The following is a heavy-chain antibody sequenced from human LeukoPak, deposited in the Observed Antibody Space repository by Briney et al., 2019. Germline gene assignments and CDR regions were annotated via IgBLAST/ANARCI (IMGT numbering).Heavy chain of an antibody. CDR1: GFTFSAYW. D-gene: IGHD3-3*01. V-gene: IGHV3-7*01. CDR2: IKQDGSEK. CDR3: ARARGLTIFGVYTYYYGMDV. Sequence: TGGSLRLSCAASGFTFSAYWMSWVRQAPGKGLEWAANIKQDGSEKYYVDSVKGRFTISRDNAKNSLYLQMNSLRAEDTAVYYCARARGLTIFGVYTYYYGMDVWGQGTTVTVSS. J-gene: IGHJ6*02.